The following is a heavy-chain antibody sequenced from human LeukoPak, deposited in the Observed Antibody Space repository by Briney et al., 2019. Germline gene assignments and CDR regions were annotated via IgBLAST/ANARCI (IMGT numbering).Heavy chain of an antibody. D-gene: IGHD3-22*01. V-gene: IGHV3-7*01. CDR2: IKQDGSEK. CDR1: GFTFSSYW. J-gene: IGHJ4*02. Sequence: GGSLRLSCAASGFTFSSYWMHWVRQAPGKGLEWVANIKQDGSEKYYVDSVKGRFTISRDNAKNSLYLQMNSLRAEDTAVYYCAKGDYYDSSGQDYWGQGTLVTVSP. CDR3: AKGDYYDSSGQDY.